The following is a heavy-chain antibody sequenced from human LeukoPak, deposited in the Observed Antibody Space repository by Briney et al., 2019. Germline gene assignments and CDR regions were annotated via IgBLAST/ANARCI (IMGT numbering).Heavy chain of an antibody. D-gene: IGHD3-10*01. J-gene: IGHJ5*02. CDR1: GDSISSTNW. Sequence: SETLSLTCAVSGDSISSTNWWSWVRQPPGKGLEWIGEIFHSGSTNYNPSLTSRVTISVDKSKNQFSLKMSSVTAADTAVYYCGRGGDSGTNRPFDPWGQGTLVIVSA. CDR2: IFHSGST. CDR3: GRGGDSGTNRPFDP. V-gene: IGHV4-4*02.